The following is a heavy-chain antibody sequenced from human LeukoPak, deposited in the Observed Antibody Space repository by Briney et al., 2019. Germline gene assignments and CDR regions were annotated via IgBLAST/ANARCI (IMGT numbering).Heavy chain of an antibody. J-gene: IGHJ3*02. D-gene: IGHD6-13*01. CDR2: ISGGST. Sequence: GGSLRLSCAASGFTVSSNEMSWVRQAPGKGLEWVSSISGGSTYYADSRKGRFTISRDNSKNTLHLQMNSLRAEDTAVYYCAKEHGGSSWYEDAFDIWGQGTMVTVSS. CDR3: AKEHGGSSWYEDAFDI. CDR1: GFTVSSNE. V-gene: IGHV3-38-3*01.